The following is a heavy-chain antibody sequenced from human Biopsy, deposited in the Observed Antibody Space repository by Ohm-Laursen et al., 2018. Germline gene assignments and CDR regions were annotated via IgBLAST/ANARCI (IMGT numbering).Heavy chain of an antibody. Sequence: SETLSLTCAVFGKTFSDYQWSWIRQPPGKELEWIGQINQVGTTNYNPSLKSRVSISADASKYEFSLRLTSVTAADTAVYLCGNEVYGRDYWGLGAQVTVSS. V-gene: IGHV4-34*08. CDR2: INQVGTT. J-gene: IGHJ4*02. CDR3: GNEVYGRDY. D-gene: IGHD4-17*01. CDR1: GKTFSDYQ.